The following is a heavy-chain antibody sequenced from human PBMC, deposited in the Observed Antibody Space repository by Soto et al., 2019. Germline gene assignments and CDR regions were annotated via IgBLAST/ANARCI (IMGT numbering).Heavy chain of an antibody. CDR3: ARGVSDYASHWLSYFDF. D-gene: IGHD3-22*01. Sequence: EVQLVESGGGLVMPGGSLRLSCTTSGFNFIDYGLSWVRQTPGKGLEWVSSISNDGRGGSYNYFADSVKGRFTITRDNARNSLSLQMYNLRAEDTAVYYCARGVSDYASHWLSYFDFWGQGTLVTVSS. CDR2: ISNDGRGGSYN. CDR1: GFNFIDYG. J-gene: IGHJ4*02. V-gene: IGHV3-21*01.